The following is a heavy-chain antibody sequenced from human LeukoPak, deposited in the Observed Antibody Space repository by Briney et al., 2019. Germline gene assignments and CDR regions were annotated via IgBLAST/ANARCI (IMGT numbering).Heavy chain of an antibody. CDR2: ISGSGGST. D-gene: IGHD6-13*01. V-gene: IGHV3-23*01. CDR3: AKGRIAAAAPGDWFDP. CDR1: GFTFSSYA. J-gene: IGHJ5*02. Sequence: PGGSPRLFCAASGFTFSSYAMSWVRQAPGKGLEWVSAISGSGGSTYYADSVKGRFTISRDNSKNTLYLQMSSLRAEDTAVYYCAKGRIAAAAPGDWFDPWGQGTLVTVSS.